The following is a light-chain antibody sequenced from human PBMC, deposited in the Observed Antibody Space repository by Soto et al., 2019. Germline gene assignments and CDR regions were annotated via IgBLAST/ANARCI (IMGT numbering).Light chain of an antibody. V-gene: IGKV1-27*01. CDR3: HKYDSAPWT. Sequence: DIEMTQSPSSLSASVGDRVTITCRASQGISNYFAWYQQRPGKVPKLLIYAASTLQSGVTSRFSGSGSGTDFTLTISSLQPEDVASYYCHKYDSAPWTFGQGTEVEIK. J-gene: IGKJ1*01. CDR1: QGISNY. CDR2: AAS.